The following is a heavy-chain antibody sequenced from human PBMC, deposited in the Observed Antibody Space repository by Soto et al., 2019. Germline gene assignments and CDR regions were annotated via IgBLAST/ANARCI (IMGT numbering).Heavy chain of an antibody. D-gene: IGHD2-15*01. CDR3: ARDRGCSGGSCYSKGMDV. J-gene: IGHJ6*02. CDR2: ISSSTGYT. Sequence: EVQLVESGGGLVKPGGSLRLSCAASGFTFSSYSMNWVRQAPGKGLEWVSYISSSTGYTYYADSVKGRFTISRDNAKKSLYLQMNSLRAEDTAVYYCARDRGCSGGSCYSKGMDVWGQGTTVTVSS. V-gene: IGHV3-21*02. CDR1: GFTFSSYS.